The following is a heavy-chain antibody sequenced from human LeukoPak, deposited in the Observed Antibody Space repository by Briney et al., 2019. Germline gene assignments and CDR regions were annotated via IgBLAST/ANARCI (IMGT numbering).Heavy chain of an antibody. Sequence: SETLSLTCTVSGGSISTYYWSWVRQSPGKGLEWIGHIYYSGSTNYNPSLKSRVTISVDTSKNQFSLKLSSVTAEDTAVYYCAKNPDYDILTNNWFDPWGQGTLVTVSS. D-gene: IGHD3-9*01. J-gene: IGHJ5*02. CDR1: GGSISTYY. V-gene: IGHV4-59*12. CDR3: AKNPDYDILTNNWFDP. CDR2: IYYSGST.